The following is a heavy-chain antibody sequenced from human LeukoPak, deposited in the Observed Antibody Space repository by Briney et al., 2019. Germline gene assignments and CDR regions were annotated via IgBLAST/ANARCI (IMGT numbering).Heavy chain of an antibody. CDR1: GYTFSSNY. J-gene: IGHJ3*02. V-gene: IGHV1-46*01. D-gene: IGHD3-22*01. CDR2: INPSGGST. Sequence: ASVKVSCKASGYTFSSNYMHWVRQAPGQGLEWMGIINPSGGSTNYAQKFQGRVTITADESTSTAYMELSSLRSEDTAVYYCARDRANKYYYDSSGSSDAFDIWGQGTMVTVSS. CDR3: ARDRANKYYYDSSGSSDAFDI.